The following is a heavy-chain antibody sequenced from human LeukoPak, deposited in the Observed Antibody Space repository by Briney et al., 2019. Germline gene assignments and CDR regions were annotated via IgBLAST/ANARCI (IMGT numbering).Heavy chain of an antibody. J-gene: IGHJ4*02. V-gene: IGHV3-21*04. CDR2: ISSSSSYI. Sequence: GGSLRLSCAASGFTFSSYSMNWVRQAPGKGLEWVSSISSSSSYIYYADSVKGRFTISRDNAKNSLYLQMNSLRAEDTAVYYCARDLLEGDSSGLIDYWGQGTLVTVSS. CDR1: GFTFSSYS. D-gene: IGHD3-22*01. CDR3: ARDLLEGDSSGLIDY.